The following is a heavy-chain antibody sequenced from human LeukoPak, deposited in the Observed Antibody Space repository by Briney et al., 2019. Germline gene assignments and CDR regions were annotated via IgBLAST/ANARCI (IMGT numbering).Heavy chain of an antibody. V-gene: IGHV4-39*01. CDR2: IYYSGST. J-gene: IGHJ4*02. D-gene: IGHD3-16*01. CDR1: GGSISSSTYY. Sequence: SETLSLTCTVSGGSISSSTYYWGWIRQPPGKGLEWIGSIYYSGSTYYNPSLKSRVTISVDTSKNQFSLKLSSVTAADTAVYYCARHHYDYVWGSYPLEFDYWGQGTLVTVSS. CDR3: ARHHYDYVWGSYPLEFDY.